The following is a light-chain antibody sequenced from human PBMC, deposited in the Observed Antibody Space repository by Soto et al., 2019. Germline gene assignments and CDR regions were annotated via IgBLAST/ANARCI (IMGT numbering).Light chain of an antibody. Sequence: EIVLTQSPGTLSLSPGKRATLSCRASQSVSGFFLAWYQQKPGQAPRLLIYAASRRATGIPDRFSGSGSGTDFTLTISRLEPEDFAVYYCQLYGSSPPYTFGQGTKLEIK. CDR3: QLYGSSPPYT. CDR2: AAS. V-gene: IGKV3-20*01. CDR1: QSVSGFF. J-gene: IGKJ2*01.